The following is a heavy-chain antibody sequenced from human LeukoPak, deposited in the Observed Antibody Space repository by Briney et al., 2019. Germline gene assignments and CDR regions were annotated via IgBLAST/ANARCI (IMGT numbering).Heavy chain of an antibody. V-gene: IGHV4-34*01. CDR1: GESLSNYY. CDR2: INHYGST. D-gene: IGHD5-24*01. Sequence: SETLSLTCAVYGESLSNYYWSWIRQPPGKGLEWIGEINHYGSTNYNPSLKSRITISVDTSKNQFSLKLSSVTAADTAVYYCARSGYNSYYFDYWGQGTLVTVSS. J-gene: IGHJ4*02. CDR3: ARSGYNSYYFDY.